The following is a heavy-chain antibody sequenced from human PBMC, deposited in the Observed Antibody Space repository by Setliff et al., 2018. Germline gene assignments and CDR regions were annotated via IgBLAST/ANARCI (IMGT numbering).Heavy chain of an antibody. Sequence: KASETLSLTCAVSGGPTIGYYWTWIRQAPGKGLGWIGYIHPWGGSSESTNYSPSLKSRITISLDKSKSQFSLKLTSVTVADTAVYYCARGLHSGTYWGTRPLGLDYWGQGSLVTVSS. CDR2: IHPWGGSSEST. V-gene: IGHV4-59*08. D-gene: IGHD1-26*01. CDR1: GGPTIGYY. CDR3: ARGLHSGTYWGTRPLGLDY. J-gene: IGHJ4*02.